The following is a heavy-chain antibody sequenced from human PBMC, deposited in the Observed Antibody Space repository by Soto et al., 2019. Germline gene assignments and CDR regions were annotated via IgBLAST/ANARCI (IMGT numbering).Heavy chain of an antibody. Sequence: GGSLRLSCAASGFTFSSYAMSWVRQAPGKGLEWVSAISGSGGSTYYADSVKGRFTISGDNSKNTLYLQMNSLRAEDTAVYYCAKAGSSSWTQFDYWGQGTLVTVSS. CDR2: ISGSGGST. CDR1: GFTFSSYA. J-gene: IGHJ4*02. V-gene: IGHV3-23*01. CDR3: AKAGSSSWTQFDY. D-gene: IGHD6-13*01.